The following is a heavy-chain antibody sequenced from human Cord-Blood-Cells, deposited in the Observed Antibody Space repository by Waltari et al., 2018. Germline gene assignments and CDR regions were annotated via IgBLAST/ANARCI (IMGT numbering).Heavy chain of an antibody. CDR1: GFTVSSNY. CDR3: ARDEHNWNYAHWYFDL. V-gene: IGHV3-66*01. J-gene: IGHJ2*01. Sequence: EVQLVESGGGLVQPGGSLRLSCAASGFTVSSNYMSWVRQAPGKGLGGVSVIYSGGSTYYADSVKGRFTISRDNSKNTLYLQMNSLRAEDTAVYYCARDEHNWNYAHWYFDLWGRGTLVTVSS. D-gene: IGHD1-7*01. CDR2: IYSGGST.